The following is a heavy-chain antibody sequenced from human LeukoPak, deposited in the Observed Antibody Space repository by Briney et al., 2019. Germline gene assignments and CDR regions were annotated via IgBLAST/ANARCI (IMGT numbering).Heavy chain of an antibody. CDR3: ARDHGTVALDAFHI. D-gene: IGHD4-11*01. J-gene: IGHJ3*02. V-gene: IGHV4-61*02. CDR1: GGSITSGSYY. CDR2: IYTSGST. Sequence: PSQTLSLTCTVSGGSITSGSYYWSWIRQPAGKGLEWIGRIYTSGSTNYNPSLKSRVTISVDTSKNQFSLKLSSVTAADTAAYYCARDHGTVALDAFHIWGQGTMVTVSS.